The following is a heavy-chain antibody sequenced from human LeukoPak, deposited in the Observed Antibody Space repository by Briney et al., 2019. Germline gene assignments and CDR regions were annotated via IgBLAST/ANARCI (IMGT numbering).Heavy chain of an antibody. Sequence: PGGSLSLSCAASGFTFSSYWMSWVRQAPGKGLEWGANIKQDGGEKYYVDSVKGRFTISRDNAKNSLYLQMNSLRPEDTAVYYCAGRGDGNLYYFDHWGQGTLVTASS. V-gene: IGHV3-7*04. CDR2: IKQDGGEK. D-gene: IGHD5-24*01. CDR1: GFTFSSYW. J-gene: IGHJ4*02. CDR3: AGRGDGNLYYFDH.